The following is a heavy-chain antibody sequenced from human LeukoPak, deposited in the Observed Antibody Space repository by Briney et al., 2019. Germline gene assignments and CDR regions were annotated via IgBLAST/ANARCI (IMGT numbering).Heavy chain of an antibody. CDR2: LNPNSGNT. V-gene: IGHV1-8*03. D-gene: IGHD3-22*01. CDR3: ARDPVGYYYDSSGYSVLFDY. CDR1: GYTFTSYD. J-gene: IGHJ4*02. Sequence: ASVKVSCKASGYTFTSYDINWVRQATGQGLEWMGWLNPNSGNTGYAQKFQGRVTITRNTSISTACMELSSLRSEDTAVYYCARDPVGYYYDSSGYSVLFDYWGQGTLVTVSS.